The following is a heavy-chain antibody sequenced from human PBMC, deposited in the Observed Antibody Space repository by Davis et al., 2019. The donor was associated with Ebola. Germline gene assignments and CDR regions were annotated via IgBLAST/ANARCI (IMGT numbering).Heavy chain of an antibody. CDR3: ARQYSTVWYHFDYFDY. D-gene: IGHD6-19*01. J-gene: IGHJ4*02. CDR1: GLNLTSNY. V-gene: IGHV3-66*04. Sequence: RRSLRLSCAASGLNLTSNYISCARQAPGKGLEWISVSYTSCTTWCVDYADSVKGRFTVSRDNSKNTVSLHMNSLTAEDTAVYYCARQYSTVWYHFDYFDYRGQGIMVTVAS. CDR2: SYTSCTT.